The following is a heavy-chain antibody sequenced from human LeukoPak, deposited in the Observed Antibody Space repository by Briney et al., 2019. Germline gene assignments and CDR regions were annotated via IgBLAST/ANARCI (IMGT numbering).Heavy chain of an antibody. V-gene: IGHV3-7*01. CDR2: IKQDGSEK. CDR3: ARAIGYCSGGSRCWFDP. D-gene: IGHD2-15*01. Sequence: GGSLRLSCAASGFTFSSYAMSWVRQAPGKGLEWVANIKQDGSEKYYVDSVKGRFTISRGNAKNSLYLQMNSLRAEDTAVYYCARAIGYCSGGSRCWFDPWGQGPLVTVSS. J-gene: IGHJ5*02. CDR1: GFTFSSYA.